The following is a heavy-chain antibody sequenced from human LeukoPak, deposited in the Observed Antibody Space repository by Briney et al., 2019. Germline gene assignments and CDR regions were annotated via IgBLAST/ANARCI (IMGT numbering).Heavy chain of an antibody. V-gene: IGHV4-4*07. CDR2: IYTSGST. CDR3: AAAGYDFWSGYSGWFDP. Sequence: SETLSLTCTVSGGSISSYYWSWIRQPAGKGLEWIGRIYTSGSTNYNPSLKSRVTMSVDTSKNQFSLKLSSVTAADTAVYYCAAAGYDFWSGYSGWFDPWGQGTLVTVSS. J-gene: IGHJ5*02. D-gene: IGHD3-3*01. CDR1: GGSISSYY.